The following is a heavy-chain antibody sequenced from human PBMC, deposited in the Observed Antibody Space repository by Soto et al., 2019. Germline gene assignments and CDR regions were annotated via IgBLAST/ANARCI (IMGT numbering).Heavy chain of an antibody. J-gene: IGHJ4*02. CDR2: ISSSSSYI. D-gene: IGHD3-22*01. Sequence: EVQLVESGGGLVQPGGSLRLSCAASGFTFSSYSMNWVRQAPGKGLEWVSSISSSSSYIYYADSVKGRFTISRDNAKNSLYLQMNSLRAEDTAVYYCARGLYYYDSSGYYGNWGQGTLVTVSS. CDR3: ARGLYYYDSSGYYGN. CDR1: GFTFSSYS. V-gene: IGHV3-21*01.